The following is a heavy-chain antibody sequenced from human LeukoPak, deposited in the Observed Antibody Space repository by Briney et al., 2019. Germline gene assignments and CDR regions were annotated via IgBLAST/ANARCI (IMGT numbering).Heavy chain of an antibody. CDR1: GFTFYAFY. Sequence: PGVSLRLSCAASGFTFYAFYMTWLPQAPGKGLEGLTSIWHSSFGYSSAHLKDADSVKGRFTISRDNAKNSLHQKMDSLRAEDTAVYFCAREDFFTPHYWGRGTLVTVSS. CDR3: AREDFFTPHY. J-gene: IGHJ4*02. D-gene: IGHD3/OR15-3a*01. CDR2: IWHSSFGYSSAHL. V-gene: IGHV3-11*05.